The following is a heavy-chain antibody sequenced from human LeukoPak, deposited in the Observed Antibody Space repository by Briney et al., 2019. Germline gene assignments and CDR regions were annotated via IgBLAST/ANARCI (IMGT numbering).Heavy chain of an antibody. D-gene: IGHD1-26*01. CDR1: GFTFSNHG. V-gene: IGHV3-30*02. CDR3: AKDGAQYFDY. Sequence: GGSLRLSCAASGFTFSNHGMRWVRLAPGKGLGWVAFIRNDGSDKYYGASVKGRFTISRDNPKNTVYLQMNSLRGEDTAEYYCAKDGAQYFDYWGQGILVTVSS. CDR2: IRNDGSDK. J-gene: IGHJ4*02.